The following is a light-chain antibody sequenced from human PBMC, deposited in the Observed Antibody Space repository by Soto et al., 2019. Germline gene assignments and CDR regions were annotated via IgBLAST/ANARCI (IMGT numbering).Light chain of an antibody. Sequence: QSALTQPASVSGSPGQSITISCTGTSSDVGGYDYVSWYQQHPGKAPKLIIFEVSDRPSGVSNRFSGSKSGNTASLTISGLQAEDEADYYCSSYTNSGTRVFGGGTKLTVL. J-gene: IGLJ2*01. CDR1: SSDVGGYDY. CDR2: EVS. V-gene: IGLV2-14*01. CDR3: SSYTNSGTRV.